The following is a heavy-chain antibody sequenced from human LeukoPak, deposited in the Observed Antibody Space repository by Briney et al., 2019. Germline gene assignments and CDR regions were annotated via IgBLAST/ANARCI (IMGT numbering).Heavy chain of an antibody. CDR1: GFTFDDYA. Sequence: GGSLRLSCAASGFTFDDYAMHWVRQAPGQGLEWVSLISGDGGGTYYADSVKGRFTISRDNSKNSLYLQINSLRTEDTALYYCAKDTLRQYYDFWSGYYTGYMDVWGKGTTVTVSS. V-gene: IGHV3-43*02. CDR3: AKDTLRQYYDFWSGYYTGYMDV. CDR2: ISGDGGGT. D-gene: IGHD3-3*01. J-gene: IGHJ6*03.